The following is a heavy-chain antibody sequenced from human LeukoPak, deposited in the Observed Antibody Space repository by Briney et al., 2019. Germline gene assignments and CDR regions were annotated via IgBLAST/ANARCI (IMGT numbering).Heavy chain of an antibody. CDR3: AREPLYYYDSRGYPLNAFDI. Sequence: ASVKVSCKASGYTFTGYYMHWVRQAPGQGLEWMGWINPNSGGTNYAQKFQGWVAMTRDTSISTAYMELSRLRSDDTAVYYCAREPLYYYDSRGYPLNAFDIWGKGTMVTVSS. CDR2: INPNSGGT. V-gene: IGHV1-2*04. J-gene: IGHJ3*02. D-gene: IGHD3-22*01. CDR1: GYTFTGYY.